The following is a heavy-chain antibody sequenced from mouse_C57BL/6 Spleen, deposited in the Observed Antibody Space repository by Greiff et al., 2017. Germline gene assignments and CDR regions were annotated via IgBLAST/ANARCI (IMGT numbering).Heavy chain of an antibody. Sequence: EVQLVESEGGLVQPGSSMKLSCTASGFTFSDYYMAWVRQVPEKGLEWVANINYDGSSTYYLDSLKSRFIISRDNAKNILYLQMSSLKSEDTATYYCARSSYEGFDYWGQGTTLTVSS. CDR1: GFTFSDYY. D-gene: IGHD1-1*01. J-gene: IGHJ2*01. CDR2: INYDGSST. CDR3: ARSSYEGFDY. V-gene: IGHV5-16*01.